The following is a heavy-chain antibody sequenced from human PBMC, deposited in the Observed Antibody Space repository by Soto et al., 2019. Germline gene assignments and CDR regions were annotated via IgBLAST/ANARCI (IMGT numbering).Heavy chain of an antibody. D-gene: IGHD4-17*01. CDR3: ARDHYGVGAFDI. Sequence: ASVKVSCKASGYTFTSYAMHWVRQAPGQRLEWMGWINAGNGNTKYSQKFQGRVTITRDTSASTAYMELSSLRSEDTAVYYCARDHYGVGAFDIWGQGTMVTVSS. J-gene: IGHJ3*02. V-gene: IGHV1-3*01. CDR2: INAGNGNT. CDR1: GYTFTSYA.